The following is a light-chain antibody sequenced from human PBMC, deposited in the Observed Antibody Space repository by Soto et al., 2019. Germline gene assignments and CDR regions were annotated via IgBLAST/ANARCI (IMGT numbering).Light chain of an antibody. CDR3: QQYNTYST. CDR2: GAS. Sequence: EIVLTQSPGTLSLSPGERATLSCRATQSVSSNYLAWYQQKSGQAPRLLIYGASTRATGIPARFSGSGSATEFTLTISSLQSEDFATYYCQQYNTYSTFGQGTRLEIK. J-gene: IGKJ5*01. CDR1: QSVSSN. V-gene: IGKV3-15*01.